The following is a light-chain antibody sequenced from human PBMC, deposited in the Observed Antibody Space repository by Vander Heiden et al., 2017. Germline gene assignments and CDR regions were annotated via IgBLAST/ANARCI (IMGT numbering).Light chain of an antibody. CDR2: EVS. V-gene: IGLV2-18*02. CDR1: SSDVGSYNR. J-gene: IGLJ2*01. Sequence: QSALTQPPSVSGSPGQSVTIPCTGTSSDVGSYNRVSWYQQPPGTPPNLLIYEVSNRPSGVPDRFSGSKAGNTASLTISGLEAEDEADYYCSSYTTSSTWVFGGGTKVTVL. CDR3: SSYTTSSTWV.